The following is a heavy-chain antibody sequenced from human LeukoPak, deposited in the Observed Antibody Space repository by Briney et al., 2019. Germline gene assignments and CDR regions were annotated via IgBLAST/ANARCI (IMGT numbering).Heavy chain of an antibody. CDR1: GFTVSSNY. CDR2: IYSGGNT. V-gene: IGHV3-66*01. J-gene: IGHJ4*02. Sequence: GGSLRLSCAASGFTVSSNYMSWVRQAPGKGLEWVSLIYSGGNTYYADSVKGRFTTSRDNSKNTLYLQMNSLRAEDTAVYYCAKRASGSGTSLYYFDYWGQGTPVTVSS. D-gene: IGHD3-10*01. CDR3: AKRASGSGTSLYYFDY.